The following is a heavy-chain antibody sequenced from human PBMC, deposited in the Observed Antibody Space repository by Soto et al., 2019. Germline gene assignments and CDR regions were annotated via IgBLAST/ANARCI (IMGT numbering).Heavy chain of an antibody. CDR1: GYTLTELS. Sequence: GASVKVSCKVSGYTLTELSMHCVRQSPGKGLEWMGGFDPEDGETIYAQKFQGRVTMTEDTSTDTAYMELSSLRSEDTAVYYCATVAKGSGSYYYFDYWGQGTLVTVSS. CDR3: ATVAKGSGSYYYFDY. D-gene: IGHD3-10*01. J-gene: IGHJ4*02. V-gene: IGHV1-24*01. CDR2: FDPEDGET.